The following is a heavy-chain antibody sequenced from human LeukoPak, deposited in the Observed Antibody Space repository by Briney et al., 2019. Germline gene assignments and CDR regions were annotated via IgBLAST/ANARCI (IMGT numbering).Heavy chain of an antibody. Sequence: GGSLGLSCAASGFTFSSYAMHWVRQAPGKGLEWVAVISYDGSNKYYADSVKGRFTISRDNSKNTLYLQMNSLRAEDTAVYYCARGNGYNRLDYWGQGTLVTVSS. CDR3: ARGNGYNRLDY. CDR2: ISYDGSNK. J-gene: IGHJ4*02. V-gene: IGHV3-30-3*01. CDR1: GFTFSSYA. D-gene: IGHD5-24*01.